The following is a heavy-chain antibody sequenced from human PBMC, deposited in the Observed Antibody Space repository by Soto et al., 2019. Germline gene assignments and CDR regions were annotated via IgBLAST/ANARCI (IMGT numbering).Heavy chain of an antibody. J-gene: IGHJ5*02. V-gene: IGHV4-30-4*01. CDR2: IYYSGST. CDR1: GGSISSGDYY. CDR3: AREGSIVNWFDP. D-gene: IGHD2-15*01. Sequence: SETLSLTCTVSGGSISSGDYYWSWIRQPPGKGLEWIGYIYYSGSTYYNPSLKSRVTISVDTSKNQFSLKLSSVTAADTAVYYCAREGSIVNWFDPWGQGTLVTVSS.